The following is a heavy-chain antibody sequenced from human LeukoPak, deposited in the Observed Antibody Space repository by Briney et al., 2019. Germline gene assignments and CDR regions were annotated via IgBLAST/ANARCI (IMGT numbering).Heavy chain of an antibody. CDR2: IYPADSDT. CDR1: GYSFISYW. CDR3: AIRYSGSYNDY. D-gene: IGHD1-26*01. Sequence: GESLKTSCKGSGYSFISYWIGWVRQMPGKGLEWMGIIYPADSDTRYSPSFQGQVTISADKSISTAYLQWSSLKASDTAMYYCAIRYSGSYNDYWGQGTLVTVSS. V-gene: IGHV5-51*01. J-gene: IGHJ4*02.